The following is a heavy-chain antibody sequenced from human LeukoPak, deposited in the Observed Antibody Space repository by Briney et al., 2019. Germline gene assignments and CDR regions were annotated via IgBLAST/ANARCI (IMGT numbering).Heavy chain of an antibody. CDR3: ARRRHIVVVPAAPDDAFDI. V-gene: IGHV1-69*05. CDR2: GIPIFGTA. J-gene: IGHJ3*02. Sequence: ASVKVSCKASGGTVISYAISWGGEAPGQGLEWRGGGIPIFGTANYAQKFQGRGTITTDESTSTAYMELSSLRSEDTAVYYCARRRHIVVVPAAPDDAFDIWGQGTMVTVSS. CDR1: GGTVISYA. D-gene: IGHD2-2*01.